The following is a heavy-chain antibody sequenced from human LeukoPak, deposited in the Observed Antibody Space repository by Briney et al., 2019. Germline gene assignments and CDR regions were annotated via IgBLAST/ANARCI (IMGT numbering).Heavy chain of an antibody. V-gene: IGHV3-74*01. CDR1: GFTFSSYW. CDR3: AREAVAGTWDWFDP. J-gene: IGHJ5*02. D-gene: IGHD6-19*01. Sequence: QTGGSLRLSCAASGFTFSSYWMHWVRHAPGKGLVWVSRINSDGSSTSYADSVKGRFTISRDNAKNTLYLQMNSLRAEDTAVYYCAREAVAGTWDWFDPWGQGTLVTVSS. CDR2: INSDGSST.